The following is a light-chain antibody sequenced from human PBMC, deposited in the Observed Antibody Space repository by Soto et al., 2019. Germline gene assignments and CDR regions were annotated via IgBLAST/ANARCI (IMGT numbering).Light chain of an antibody. CDR1: QSVSSSF. CDR3: QHYGRSRT. CDR2: GAS. V-gene: IGKV3-20*01. Sequence: EIVLTQSPGTLYLSPGERATLSCRASQSVSSSFLGWYQQKPGQAPRLLIYGASSRATGIPDRFSGSGSGPDFTLTISRLEPEDFAVYYCQHYGRSRTFGQGTKVEIK. J-gene: IGKJ1*01.